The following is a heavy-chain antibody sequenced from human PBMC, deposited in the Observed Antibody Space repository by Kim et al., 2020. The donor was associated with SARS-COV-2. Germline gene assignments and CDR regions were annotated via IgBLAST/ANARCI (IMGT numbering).Heavy chain of an antibody. CDR1: GGSISSANYY. D-gene: IGHD3-10*01. CDR3: ARHIALRLFRDIINYYFDY. Sequence: SETLSLTCTVSGGSISSANYYWGWIRQTPGKGLEWIGNIYYSGRTHYNPSLKSRVTISVDTSKNQFSLKLSSVTAADTAVYYCARHIALRLFRDIINYYFDYWGQGTLVTVSS. V-gene: IGHV4-39*01. CDR2: IYYSGRT. J-gene: IGHJ4*02.